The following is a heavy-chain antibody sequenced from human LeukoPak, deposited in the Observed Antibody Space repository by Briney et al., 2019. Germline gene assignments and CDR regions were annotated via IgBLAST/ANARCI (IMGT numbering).Heavy chain of an antibody. Sequence: SETLSLTCTVSGGSISSYYWSWIRQPPGKGLEWIGYIYYSGSTYYNPSLKSRVTISVDTSKNQFSLKLSSVTAADTAVYYCARVRYPGGFDYWGQGTLVTVSS. D-gene: IGHD1-1*01. J-gene: IGHJ4*02. V-gene: IGHV4-59*08. CDR1: GGSISSYY. CDR3: ARVRYPGGFDY. CDR2: IYYSGST.